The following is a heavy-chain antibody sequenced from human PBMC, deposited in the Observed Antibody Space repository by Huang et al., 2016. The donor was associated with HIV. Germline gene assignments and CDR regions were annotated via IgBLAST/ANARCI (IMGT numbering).Heavy chain of an antibody. CDR2: ISYDGINK. V-gene: IGHV3-30-3*01. D-gene: IGHD2-2*02. CDR3: ARGVPAAIRDYFDY. CDR1: GFTFSSFA. Sequence: QVQLVESGGGVVQPGRSLRLSCAASGFTFSSFAMHWVRQAPGKGLEWVAVISYDGINKDYADSVKGRFTISRDNSKNTLYLQRNSLRAEDTAVYYCARGVPAAIRDYFDYCGQGTLVTVSS. J-gene: IGHJ4*02.